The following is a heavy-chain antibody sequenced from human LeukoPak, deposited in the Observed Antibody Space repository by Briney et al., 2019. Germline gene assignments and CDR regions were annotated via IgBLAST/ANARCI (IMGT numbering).Heavy chain of an antibody. D-gene: IGHD3-10*01. CDR1: GYTFTGYY. Sequence: ASVKVSCKASGYTFTGYYMHWVRQAPGQGLEWMGLINPNSVGTNYAQNFQGWVTMTRETSISTAYMELSRLRSDDTAVYYSTRGGMVRGVLGDYWGQGTLVTVSS. CDR2: INPNSVGT. J-gene: IGHJ4*02. V-gene: IGHV1-2*04. CDR3: TRGGMVRGVLGDY.